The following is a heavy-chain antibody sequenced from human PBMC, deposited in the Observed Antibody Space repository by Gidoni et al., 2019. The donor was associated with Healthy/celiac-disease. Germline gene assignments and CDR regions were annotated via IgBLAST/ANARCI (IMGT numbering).Heavy chain of an antibody. CDR1: GFTFSSYA. D-gene: IGHD7-27*01. CDR2: ISYDGSNK. J-gene: IGHJ6*03. V-gene: IGHV3-30-3*01. Sequence: QVQLVESGGGVVQPGRSLRLSCAASGFTFSSYAMHWVRQAPGKGLEWVAVISYDGSNKYYADSVKGRFTISRDNSKNTLYLQMNSLRAEDTAVYYCARDGDSYYYYYYMDVWGKGTTVTVSS. CDR3: ARDGDSYYYYYYMDV.